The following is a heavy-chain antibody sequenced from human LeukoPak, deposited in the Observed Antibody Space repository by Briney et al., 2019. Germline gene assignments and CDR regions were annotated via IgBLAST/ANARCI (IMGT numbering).Heavy chain of an antibody. CDR3: ARPHPHYDILTGPGPNGAFDI. D-gene: IGHD3-9*01. V-gene: IGHV5-51*01. CDR2: IYPGDSDT. Sequence: GESLKISCKGSGYSFTSYWIGWVRQMPGKGLEWMGIIYPGDSDTRYSPSFQGQVTISADKSISTAYLQWSSLKASDTAMYYCARPHPHYDILTGPGPNGAFDIWGQGTMVTVSS. J-gene: IGHJ3*02. CDR1: GYSFTSYW.